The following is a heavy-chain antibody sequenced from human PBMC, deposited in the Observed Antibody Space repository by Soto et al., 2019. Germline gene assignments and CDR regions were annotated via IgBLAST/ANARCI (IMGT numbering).Heavy chain of an antibody. J-gene: IGHJ3*02. D-gene: IGHD2-2*01. CDR1: GFTFSSYA. Sequence: GGSLRLSCAASGFTFSSYAMSWVRQAPGKGLEWVSAISGSGGSTYYADSVKGRFTISRDNSKNTLYLQMNSLRAEDTAVYYCAKAPFCSSTSCYNDAFDIWGQGTMVTVSS. CDR3: AKAPFCSSTSCYNDAFDI. CDR2: ISGSGGST. V-gene: IGHV3-23*01.